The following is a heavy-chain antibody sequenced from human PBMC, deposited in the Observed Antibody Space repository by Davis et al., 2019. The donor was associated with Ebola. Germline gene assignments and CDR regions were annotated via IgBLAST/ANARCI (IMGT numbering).Heavy chain of an antibody. CDR3: ARDNFGGGVVMFERWFGP. D-gene: IGHD3-3*01. Sequence: SETLSLTCTVSGGSISSGSYFWSWIRQPAGKGLEWIGHIYTSGSTNYSPSLKSRVTISVDTSKNQFSLKLSSVTAADTAVYYCARDNFGGGVVMFERWFGPWGQGTLVTVSS. J-gene: IGHJ5*02. CDR1: GGSISSGSYF. CDR2: IYTSGST. V-gene: IGHV4-61*09.